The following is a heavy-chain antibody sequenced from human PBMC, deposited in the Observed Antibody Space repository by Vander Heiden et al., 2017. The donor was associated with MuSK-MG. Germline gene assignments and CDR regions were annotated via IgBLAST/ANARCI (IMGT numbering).Heavy chain of an antibody. V-gene: IGHV3-7*03. J-gene: IGHJ4*02. CDR3: ARGYFFDF. Sequence: EVQLVESGGGLVQPGGSLRLSCVVSGFTFRSYWMNWVRQAPGKGLEWVANIKDDGSEKYYVDSVKGRFTISRDNAKNSLFLQMNSLRAEDTAMYYCARGYFFDFWCQGTLVTVSS. CDR1: GFTFRSYW. CDR2: IKDDGSEK.